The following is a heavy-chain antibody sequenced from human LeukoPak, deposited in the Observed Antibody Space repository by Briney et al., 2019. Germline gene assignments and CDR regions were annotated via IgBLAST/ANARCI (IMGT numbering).Heavy chain of an antibody. CDR2: ISYDGTNK. Sequence: GGSLRLSCAGSGFTFGNFAIHWVRQALGKGMEWVAVISYDGTNKFYTDSVKGRFTISRDNSKNRVDLQMNSLKSEDRGVYYCARGSAYMTSWMSYFDYWGQGILVTVSS. CDR1: GFTFGNFA. D-gene: IGHD3-9*01. CDR3: ARGSAYMTSWMSYFDY. J-gene: IGHJ4*02. V-gene: IGHV3-30*04.